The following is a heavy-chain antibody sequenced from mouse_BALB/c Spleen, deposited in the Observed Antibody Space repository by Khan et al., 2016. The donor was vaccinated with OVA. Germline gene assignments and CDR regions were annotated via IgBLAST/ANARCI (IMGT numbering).Heavy chain of an antibody. D-gene: IGHD2-1*01. Sequence: EVQGVESGGGLVQPGGSRKLSCAASGFTFSSFGMHWVRQAPKKGLEWVAYVSSGSSTIYYVDTVKGRFTISRDNPKHTLFLQMTSLRSEDPAMYYCARSGGNFHWDADVWGAGTSVTVSS. J-gene: IGHJ1*01. V-gene: IGHV5-17*02. CDR1: GFTFSSFG. CDR3: ARSGGNFHWDADV. CDR2: VSSGSSTI.